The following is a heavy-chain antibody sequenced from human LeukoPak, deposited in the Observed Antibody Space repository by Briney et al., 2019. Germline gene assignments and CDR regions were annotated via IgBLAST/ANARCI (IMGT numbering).Heavy chain of an antibody. CDR3: ASRLRDSSGYYSGFDY. J-gene: IGHJ4*02. Sequence: SETLSLTCTVYGGSLSDYYSSWIRQPPGKGLEWIGEINHSGSTNYNPSLKSRVTISVDTSKNQFSPKLRSVTAADTAVYYCASRLRDSSGYYSGFDYWGQGTLVTVSS. CDR2: INHSGST. CDR1: GGSLSDYY. V-gene: IGHV4-34*01. D-gene: IGHD3-22*01.